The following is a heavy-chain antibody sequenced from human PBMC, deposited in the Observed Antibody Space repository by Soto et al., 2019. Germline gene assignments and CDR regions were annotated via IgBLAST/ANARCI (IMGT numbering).Heavy chain of an antibody. CDR1: GYTFTSYG. Sequence: QVQLVQSGAEVKKPGASVKVSCKASGYTFTSYGISWVRQAPGQGLEWMGWISAYNGNTNYAHKRQCRVTMTTDTSTSSAYMELRSLRSDDTAVYYCAGDITDMAHEGWFDPWGQGTLVTVSS. CDR3: AGDITDMAHEGWFDP. V-gene: IGHV1-18*04. J-gene: IGHJ5*02. D-gene: IGHD5-18*01. CDR2: ISAYNGNT.